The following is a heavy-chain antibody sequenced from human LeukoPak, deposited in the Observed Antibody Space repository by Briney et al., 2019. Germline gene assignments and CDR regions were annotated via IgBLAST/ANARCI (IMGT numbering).Heavy chain of an antibody. V-gene: IGHV1-2*02. CDR2: INPNSGDS. D-gene: IGHD3-10*01. Sequence: ASVKVSCKASGYTFTAYYLQWVRQAPGQGLEWMGWINPNSGDSHSAPKFKGRVTMTRDTSISSASLELSGLTSEDTAVYYCARADYGSESYYHLVDSWGQGTLVTVSS. CDR3: ARADYGSESYYHLVDS. CDR1: GYTFTAYY. J-gene: IGHJ4*02.